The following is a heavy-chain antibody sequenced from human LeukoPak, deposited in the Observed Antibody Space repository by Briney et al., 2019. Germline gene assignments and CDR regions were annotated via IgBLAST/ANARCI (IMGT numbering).Heavy chain of an antibody. CDR2: IYYSGNT. CDR3: ARHVADCGDDCYSLYYFDY. Sequence: QESGPGLVKPSETLSLTCTVSGGSISRSSSYWGWIRQPPGKGLEWIGSIYYSGNTYYNPSLKSRVNISVDTSKNQVSLKLSSVTAADTAVYYCARHVADCGDDCYSLYYFDYWGQGTLVTASS. V-gene: IGHV4-39*01. J-gene: IGHJ4*02. D-gene: IGHD2-21*02. CDR1: GGSISRSSSY.